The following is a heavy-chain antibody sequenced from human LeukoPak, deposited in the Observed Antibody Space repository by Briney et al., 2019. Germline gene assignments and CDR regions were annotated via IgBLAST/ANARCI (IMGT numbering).Heavy chain of an antibody. Sequence: GGSLRLSCAGSGFIFNNYAMHWVRQPPGKGLEWVSGISWNSGSIDYADSVKGRFTISRDNAKNSLYLQMNSLGAEDTAFYYCAKDNRRHYTSGPNPDSLHWGQGALVTVSS. D-gene: IGHD6-19*01. CDR3: AKDNRRHYTSGPNPDSLH. CDR2: ISWNSGSI. V-gene: IGHV3-9*01. CDR1: GFIFNNYA. J-gene: IGHJ4*02.